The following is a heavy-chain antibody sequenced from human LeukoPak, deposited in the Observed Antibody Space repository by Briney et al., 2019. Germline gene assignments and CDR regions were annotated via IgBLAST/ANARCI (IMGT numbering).Heavy chain of an antibody. J-gene: IGHJ6*03. CDR1: GYNFLTFW. D-gene: IGHD4-17*01. V-gene: IGHV5-51*01. CDR3: ARLLDYDSTYYYMDV. CDR2: IYPGESDT. Sequence: GESLKISCETSGYNFLTFWIARVRPMPGKGLEWMGVIYPGESDTRYSPSFQGQVSLSVDMSLNTAYLQWRSLKASDTAMYYCARLLDYDSTYYYMDVWGIGTSVIVS.